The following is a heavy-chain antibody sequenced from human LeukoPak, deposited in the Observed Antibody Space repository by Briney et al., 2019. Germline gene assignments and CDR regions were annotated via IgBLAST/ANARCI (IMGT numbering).Heavy chain of an antibody. J-gene: IGHJ4*02. CDR1: GFTFSSYS. CDR2: IGPTGTDR. V-gene: IGHV3-21*01. CDR3: ATETIGRHYDY. D-gene: IGHD1-14*01. Sequence: GESLRLSCAASGFTFSSYSMNWVRQAPGKGLEWVSSIGPTGTDRYYADSVRGRFTISRDNAKNSMYLQMDSLRDEDTAVYYCATETIGRHYDYWGQGTLLTVSS.